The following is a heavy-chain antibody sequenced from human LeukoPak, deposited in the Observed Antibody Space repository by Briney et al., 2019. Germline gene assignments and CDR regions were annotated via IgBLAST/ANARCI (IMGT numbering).Heavy chain of an antibody. CDR3: ARDNYYDSSGSWFDP. J-gene: IGHJ5*02. CDR2: IYYSGST. V-gene: IGHV4-39*07. D-gene: IGHD3-22*01. Sequence: SETLSLTCTVSGGSISSSSYYWGWIRQPPGKGLEWIGSIYYSGSTNYNPSLKSRVTISVDTSKNQFSLKLSSVTAADTAVYYCARDNYYDSSGSWFDPWGQGTQVTVSS. CDR1: GGSISSSSYY.